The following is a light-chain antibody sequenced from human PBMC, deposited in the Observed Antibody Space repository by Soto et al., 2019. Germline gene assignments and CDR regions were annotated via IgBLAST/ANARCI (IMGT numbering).Light chain of an antibody. CDR1: QSISSS. Sequence: IQMTQSPSTVSASVGDRVTITCRASQSISSSLAWYQQKPRKAPKVLIYDASSLDSGVPSRFSGSGYGTEFTLTVSSLQPGDFATYSCQQYESYPYSFGQGTKLEIK. J-gene: IGKJ2*01. CDR3: QQYESYPYS. V-gene: IGKV1-5*01. CDR2: DAS.